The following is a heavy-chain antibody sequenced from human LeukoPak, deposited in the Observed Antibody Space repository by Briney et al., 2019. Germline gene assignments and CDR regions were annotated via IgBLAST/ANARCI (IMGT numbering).Heavy chain of an antibody. CDR3: AKDRANWAIDD. CDR1: GFTFTNHP. Sequence: GSLLLSCAASGFTFTNHPMNWVRQAPGKGLEWVSYIGGDGVAFYADSVKGRFTMSKDDARKSLYLQMSSLRVEDTALYYCAKDRANWAIDDWGQGTQVTVSS. V-gene: IGHV3-69-1*01. D-gene: IGHD2-2*02. CDR2: IGGDGVA. J-gene: IGHJ4*02.